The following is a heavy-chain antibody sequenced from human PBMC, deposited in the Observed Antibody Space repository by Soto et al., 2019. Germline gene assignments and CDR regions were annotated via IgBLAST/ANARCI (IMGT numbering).Heavy chain of an antibody. CDR3: AKESRFLEWLPTDY. Sequence: SLRLSCAASGFTFSSYGMHWVRQAPGKGLEWVAVISYDGSNKYYADSVKGRFTISRDNSKNTLYLQMNSLRAEDTAVYYCAKESRFLEWLPTDYWGQGTLVTVSS. CDR2: ISYDGSNK. CDR1: GFTFSSYG. D-gene: IGHD3-3*01. J-gene: IGHJ4*02. V-gene: IGHV3-30*18.